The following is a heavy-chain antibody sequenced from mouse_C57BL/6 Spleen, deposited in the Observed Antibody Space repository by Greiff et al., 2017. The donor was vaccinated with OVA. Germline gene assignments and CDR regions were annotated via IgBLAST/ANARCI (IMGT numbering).Heavy chain of an antibody. J-gene: IGHJ4*01. Sequence: EVMLVESGAGLVQPGGSLKLSCAASGFTFSDYYMYWVRQTPEKRLEWVAYISNGGGSTYYPDTVKGRFTISRDNATNPLYLQMSRLKSEDTAVYYCAGSPYYCGSTDYAMDYWGQGTSVTVSS. CDR3: AGSPYYCGSTDYAMDY. V-gene: IGHV5-12*01. CDR2: ISNGGGST. D-gene: IGHD1-1*01. CDR1: GFTFSDYY.